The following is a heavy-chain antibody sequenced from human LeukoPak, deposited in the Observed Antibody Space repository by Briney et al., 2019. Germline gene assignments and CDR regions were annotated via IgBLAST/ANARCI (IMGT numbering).Heavy chain of an antibody. CDR2: ISYDGSNK. V-gene: IGHV3-30*03. D-gene: IGHD3-22*01. Sequence: GGSLRLSCAASGFTFSSYGMHWVRQAPGKGLEWVAVISYDGSNKYYADSVKGRFTISRDNSKNTLYLQMNSLRAEDTAVYYCARDHDSSGYYFDYWGQGTLVTVSS. J-gene: IGHJ4*02. CDR3: ARDHDSSGYYFDY. CDR1: GFTFSSYG.